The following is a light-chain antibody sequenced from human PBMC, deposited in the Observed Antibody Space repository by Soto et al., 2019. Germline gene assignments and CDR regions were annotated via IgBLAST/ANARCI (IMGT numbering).Light chain of an antibody. CDR2: SNN. Sequence: QAVVTQPPSASGTPGQRVTISCSGSSSNIGRNTVNWYQQLPGTAPKLLIYSNNQQPAGVPDRFSGSKSGTSASLAISGLQSEDEADYYCAAWDDSLDAHVVFGGGTKLTVL. CDR1: SSNIGRNT. CDR3: AAWDDSLDAHVV. J-gene: IGLJ2*01. V-gene: IGLV1-44*01.